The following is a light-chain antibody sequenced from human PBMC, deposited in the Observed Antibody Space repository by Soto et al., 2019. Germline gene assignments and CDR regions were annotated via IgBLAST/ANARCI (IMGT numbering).Light chain of an antibody. V-gene: IGKV1-5*03. J-gene: IGKJ1*01. CDR1: QSITFW. CDR3: QQYNNYPWT. CDR2: KAS. Sequence: DIQMTQSPSTLSASVGDRVTITCRASQSITFWLAWYQQKPGQAPKLLIYKASSLESGVPSRFSGSGSGTEFTLTITSLQPDDLATYYCQQYNNYPWTFGQGTKVEIK.